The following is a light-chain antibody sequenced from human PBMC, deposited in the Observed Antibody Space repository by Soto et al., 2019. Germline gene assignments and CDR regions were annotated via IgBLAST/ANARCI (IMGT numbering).Light chain of an antibody. Sequence: DIQMTQSPSSLSASVGARVTITCRASQDIHNAFGWYQQKPGKAPKRLIYAASSLQSGVPSRFRGSRSWTEFTLTISSLKPEDFAAYDCLQHDSNVLTCGQGTKVEIK. CDR1: QDIHNA. CDR2: AAS. CDR3: LQHDSNVLT. V-gene: IGKV1-17*01. J-gene: IGKJ1*01.